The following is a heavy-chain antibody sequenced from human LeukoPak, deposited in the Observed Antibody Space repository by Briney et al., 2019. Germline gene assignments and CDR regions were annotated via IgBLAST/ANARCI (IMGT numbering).Heavy chain of an antibody. Sequence: GASVKVSCKASGYTFTDYYMHWVRQAPGQGLDWVGWINPTSGATNYAQKFQGRVTMTSDTSNNTSYMELSRLRSDDTAVYYCAREFRTTAWSFDAFDLWGQGTMVTVSS. CDR3: AREFRTTAWSFDAFDL. J-gene: IGHJ3*01. D-gene: IGHD1-1*01. CDR1: GYTFTDYY. V-gene: IGHV1-2*02. CDR2: INPTSGAT.